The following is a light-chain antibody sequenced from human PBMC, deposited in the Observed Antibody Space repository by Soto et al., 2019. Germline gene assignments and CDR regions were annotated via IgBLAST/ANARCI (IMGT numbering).Light chain of an antibody. CDR1: SSNIGSNT. Sequence: QSVLTQAPSASGTPGQRVTISCSGSSSNIGSNTVSWYQQVPGTAPKLLIYSNDKRPSGVPDRFSGSKSGTSASLAICGLQSEDEADYYCAAWDGSLNGWVFGGGTKVTVL. V-gene: IGLV1-44*01. CDR2: SND. CDR3: AAWDGSLNGWV. J-gene: IGLJ2*01.